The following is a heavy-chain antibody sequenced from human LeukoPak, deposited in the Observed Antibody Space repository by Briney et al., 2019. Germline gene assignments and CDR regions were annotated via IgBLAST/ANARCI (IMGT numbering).Heavy chain of an antibody. V-gene: IGHV4-34*01. CDR2: INHSGST. D-gene: IGHD3-10*01. J-gene: IGHJ4*02. Sequence: SETLSLTCAVYGGSFSGYYWSWIRQPPGKGLEWIGEINHSGSTNYNPSLKSRVTISVDTSKNQFSLKLSSVTAADTAVYYCASTMGPGDYVGYWGQGTLVTVSS. CDR1: GGSFSGYY. CDR3: ASTMGPGDYVGY.